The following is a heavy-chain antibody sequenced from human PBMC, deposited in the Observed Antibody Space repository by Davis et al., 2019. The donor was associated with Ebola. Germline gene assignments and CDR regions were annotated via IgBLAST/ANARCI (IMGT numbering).Heavy chain of an antibody. CDR1: GFMFSSYV. CDR3: ARSGEQQLYFDY. CDR2: LGTSADT. V-gene: IGHV3-23*01. D-gene: IGHD6-13*01. Sequence: GESLKISCAASGFMFSSYVMSWVRQAPGKGLEWVSTLGTSADTYYADSVKGRFTISRDNSKNTLYLQMNSLRAEDTAVYYCARSGEQQLYFDYWGQGTLVTVSS. J-gene: IGHJ4*02.